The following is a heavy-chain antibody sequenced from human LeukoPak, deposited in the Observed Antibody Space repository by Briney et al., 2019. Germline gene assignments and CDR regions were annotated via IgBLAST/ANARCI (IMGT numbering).Heavy chain of an antibody. J-gene: IGHJ4*02. V-gene: IGHV3-21*01. CDR1: GFTFSSYG. D-gene: IGHD3-22*01. CDR3: ARAFNYDWWYFDY. Sequence: GGSLRLSCEVSGFTFSSYGMSWVRQAPGKGLEWVSSITSSSSYIYYADSVKGRFTISRDNAKNSLYLQMNSLRAGDTAVYYCARAFNYDWWYFDYWGQGTLVTVSS. CDR2: ITSSSSYI.